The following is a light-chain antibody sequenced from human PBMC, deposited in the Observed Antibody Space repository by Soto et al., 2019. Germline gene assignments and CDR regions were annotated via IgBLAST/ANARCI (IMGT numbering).Light chain of an antibody. V-gene: IGLV1-44*01. Sequence: QSVLTQPPSASGTPGQRVTISCSGSRSNIGGNTVNWYQHLPGTAPRLLVYKNTQRPSGVPDRFSASKSGTSASLAISGLQSEDEADYYCAAWDVSLNGPLFGGGTKLTVL. J-gene: IGLJ2*01. CDR2: KNT. CDR1: RSNIGGNT. CDR3: AAWDVSLNGPL.